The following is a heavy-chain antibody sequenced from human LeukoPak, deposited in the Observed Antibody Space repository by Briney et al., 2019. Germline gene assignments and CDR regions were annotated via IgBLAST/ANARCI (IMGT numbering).Heavy chain of an antibody. V-gene: IGHV4-34*01. CDR2: INHSGST. D-gene: IGHD4-23*01. CDR1: GGSFSGYY. J-gene: IGHJ1*01. Sequence: SETLSLTCAVYGGSFSGYYWSWIRQPPGKGLEWIGEINHSGSTNYNPSLKSRVTISVDTSKNQFSLKLSSVTAADTAFYYCARYLDYGGNSRVFQHWGQGTLATVSS. CDR3: ARYLDYGGNSRVFQH.